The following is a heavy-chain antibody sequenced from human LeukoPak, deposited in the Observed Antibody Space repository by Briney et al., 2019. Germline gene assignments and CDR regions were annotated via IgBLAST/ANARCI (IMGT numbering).Heavy chain of an antibody. CDR3: AKDLSNWNDVTSPDY. Sequence: GGSLRLSCAASGFTFSSYGMHWVRQAPGQGLEWVTFISYDGSNKYYGDSVRGRFTISRDNSKNTLYLQMNSLRAEDTAVYYCAKDLSNWNDVTSPDYWGQGTLVTVSS. CDR1: GFTFSSYG. J-gene: IGHJ4*02. CDR2: ISYDGSNK. V-gene: IGHV3-30*18. D-gene: IGHD1-1*01.